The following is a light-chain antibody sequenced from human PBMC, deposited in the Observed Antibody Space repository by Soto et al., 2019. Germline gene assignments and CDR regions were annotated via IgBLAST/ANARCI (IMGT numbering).Light chain of an antibody. V-gene: IGKV4-1*01. J-gene: IGKJ2*01. CDR2: WAS. Sequence: DIVKTQSPDSLAVSLGERATINCKSNRTLFYPSNNKTYLAWYQQKAGQPPKLLIYWASMRESGVPDRFSGSGSGPDFTLTISSLQAEDVAIFYCQQYYNTPYTFGQGTKLEIK. CDR3: QQYYNTPYT. CDR1: RTLFYPSNNKTY.